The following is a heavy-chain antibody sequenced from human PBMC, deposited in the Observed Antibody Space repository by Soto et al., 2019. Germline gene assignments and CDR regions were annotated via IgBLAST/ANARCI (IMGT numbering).Heavy chain of an antibody. V-gene: IGHV4-39*01. D-gene: IGHD2-21*02. Sequence: PSETLSLTCTVSGGSISSSSYYWGWIRQPPGKGLEWIGSIYYSGSTYYNPSLKSRVTISVDTSKNQFSLKLSSVTAADTAVYYCAFNGGNSNNWFDPWGQGTLVTVSS. CDR2: IYYSGST. J-gene: IGHJ5*02. CDR1: GGSISSSSYY. CDR3: AFNGGNSNNWFDP.